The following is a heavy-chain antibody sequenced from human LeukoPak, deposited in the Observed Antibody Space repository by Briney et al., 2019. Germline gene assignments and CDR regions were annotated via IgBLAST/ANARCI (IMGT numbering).Heavy chain of an antibody. J-gene: IGHJ4*02. CDR3: ARDYASGSYPRIYFDY. Sequence: QPGGSLRLSCAASGFTFSNYAMHWVRQAPDQGLEWVAVISYDATNKYYADSVKGRFTISRDNSKNTLFLQMNSLRAEDTAVYYCARDYASGSYPRIYFDYWGQGTLVTVSS. V-gene: IGHV3-30*04. CDR2: ISYDATNK. D-gene: IGHD3-10*01. CDR1: GFTFSNYA.